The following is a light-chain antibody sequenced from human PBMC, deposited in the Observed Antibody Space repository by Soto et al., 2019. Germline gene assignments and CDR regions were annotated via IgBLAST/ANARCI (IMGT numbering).Light chain of an antibody. CDR3: SSYTSSSTPYV. V-gene: IGLV2-14*01. CDR1: NSDVGGYNY. Sequence: QSALTQPASVSGSPGQSITISCSGTNSDVGGYNYVSWYQQHPGKAPKLMIYDVSNRPSGVSNRFSGSKSGNTASLTISGLQAEDEADYYCSSYTSSSTPYVFGTGTRSPS. J-gene: IGLJ1*01. CDR2: DVS.